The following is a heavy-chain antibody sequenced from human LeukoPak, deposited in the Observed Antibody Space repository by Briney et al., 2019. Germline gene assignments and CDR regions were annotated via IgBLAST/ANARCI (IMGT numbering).Heavy chain of an antibody. CDR2: IYSGGST. V-gene: IGHV3-53*01. CDR3: ARGLAAATFDY. CDR1: GFTVSSNY. Sequence: GGSLRLSCAASGFTVSSNYMSWVRQAPGKGLEWVSVIYSGGSTYYADSVKGRFTISRENSKNTLYLQMNSLRAEDTAVYYCARGLAAATFDYWGQGTLVTVSS. J-gene: IGHJ4*02. D-gene: IGHD6-13*01.